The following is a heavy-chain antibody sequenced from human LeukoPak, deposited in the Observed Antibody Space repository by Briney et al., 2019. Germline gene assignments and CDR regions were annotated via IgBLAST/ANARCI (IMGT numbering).Heavy chain of an antibody. CDR1: GFTFSKFP. D-gene: IGHD1-1*01. CDR3: AKSLFTSATGTGRAFHI. V-gene: IGHV3-23*01. CDR2: ISASGDVT. Sequence: GGSLRLTCAASGFTFSKFPMGWVRQAPGRGLEWVSAISASGDVTFYADSLRGRFTISRDNSKSTLYLQMNGLRAEDTAIFYCAKSLFTSATGTGRAFHIWGQGTRVTVSS. J-gene: IGHJ3*02.